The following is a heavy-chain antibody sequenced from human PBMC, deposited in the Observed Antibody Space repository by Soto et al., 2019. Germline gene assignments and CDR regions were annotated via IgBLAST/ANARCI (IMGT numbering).Heavy chain of an antibody. J-gene: IGHJ6*02. D-gene: IGHD3-3*01. V-gene: IGHV3-30*18. CDR1: GFTFSSYG. CDR2: ISYDGSNK. Sequence: PGGSLRLSCAASGFTFSSYGMHWVRQAPGKGLEWVAVISYDGSNKYYADSVKGRFTISRDNSKNTLYLQMNSLRAEDTAVYYCAKDRQIWSGYYMSGGMDVRGQGTTVTVSS. CDR3: AKDRQIWSGYYMSGGMDV.